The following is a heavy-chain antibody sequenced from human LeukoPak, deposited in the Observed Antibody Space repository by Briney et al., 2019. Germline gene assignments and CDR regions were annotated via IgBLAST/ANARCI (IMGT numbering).Heavy chain of an antibody. CDR1: GFTFSSHC. D-gene: IGHD6-6*01. CDR3: ARERYSRSSHDALDL. CDR2: ISSSGSSV. J-gene: IGHJ3*01. V-gene: IGHV3-21*01. Sequence: GGSLRLSWAASGFTFSSHCMNWVRQAPGKGLEWVSSISSSGSSVLYADSLKGRFAISRDNAKNSLYLQMNSLRPEDTAVYYCARERYSRSSHDALDLWGQGTMVTVSS.